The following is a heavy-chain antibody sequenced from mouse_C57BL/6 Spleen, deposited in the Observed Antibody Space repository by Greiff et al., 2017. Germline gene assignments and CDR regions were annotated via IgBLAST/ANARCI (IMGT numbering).Heavy chain of an antibody. CDR3: TRSWDGYY. CDR1: GYTFTDYE. D-gene: IGHD2-3*01. CDR2: IDPETGGT. Sequence: QVHVKQSGAELVRPGASVTLSCKASGYTFTDYEMHWVKQTPVHGLEWIGAIDPETGGTAYNQKFKGKAILTADKSSSTAYMELRSLTSEDSAVYYCTRSWDGYYWGQGTTLTVSS. V-gene: IGHV1-15*01. J-gene: IGHJ2*01.